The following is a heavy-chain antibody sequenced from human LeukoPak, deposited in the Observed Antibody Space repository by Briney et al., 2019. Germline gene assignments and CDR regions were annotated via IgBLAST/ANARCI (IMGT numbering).Heavy chain of an antibody. CDR2: ISTYNDDR. Sequence: ASVKVSCKASGYTFTTYAIHWVRQAPGQRLEWMGWISTYNDDRKYSPKFQGTVTITTDTSASTAYLELSSLRSEDTAVYYCAREATYSSSWHNWFDPWGQGTLVTVSS. CDR3: AREATYSSSWHNWFDP. D-gene: IGHD6-13*01. J-gene: IGHJ5*02. V-gene: IGHV1-3*04. CDR1: GYTFTTYA.